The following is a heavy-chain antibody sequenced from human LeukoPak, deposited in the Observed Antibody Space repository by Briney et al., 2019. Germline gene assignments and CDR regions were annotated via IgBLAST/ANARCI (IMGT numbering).Heavy chain of an antibody. Sequence: GGSLRLSCAASGFTFRNYVIHWVRQAPGKGLEWVAVTSSDLNVKLYADSVKGRFTISRDNSRSTLYLQMNSLRPEDTAIYYCAREGYYGSGSPPSLYLDYWGQGTLVTVSS. D-gene: IGHD3-10*01. J-gene: IGHJ4*02. CDR2: TSSDLNVK. CDR3: AREGYYGSGSPPSLYLDY. CDR1: GFTFRNYV. V-gene: IGHV3-30-3*01.